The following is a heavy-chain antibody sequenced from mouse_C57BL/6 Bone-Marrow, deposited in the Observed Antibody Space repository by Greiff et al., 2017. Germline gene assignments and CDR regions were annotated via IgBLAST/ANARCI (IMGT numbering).Heavy chain of an antibody. Sequence: QVQLQQSGAELMKPGASVKLSCKATGYTFTGYWIEWVKQRPGHGLEWIGEILPGSGSTNYNEKFKGKATFTAATTSNTAYMRLSSLTTEDSAIYYCARGGNLYGNYEFAYWGQGTLVTVSA. CDR3: ARGGNLYGNYEFAY. D-gene: IGHD2-1*01. CDR2: ILPGSGST. J-gene: IGHJ3*01. CDR1: GYTFTGYW. V-gene: IGHV1-9*01.